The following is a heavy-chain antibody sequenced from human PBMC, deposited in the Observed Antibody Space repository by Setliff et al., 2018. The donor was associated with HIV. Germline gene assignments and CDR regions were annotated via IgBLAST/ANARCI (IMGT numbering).Heavy chain of an antibody. V-gene: IGHV1-2*02. CDR1: GYTFTAYF. J-gene: IGHJ5*02. Sequence: EASVKVSCKTAGYTFTAYFLQWVRQAPGQGLEWIGWISPNTGDTGIALKFQGRVTMTRDTSTSTTYLELDRQTYDDTAIYYCARGGYYTSGTWFDPWGQGTLVTVSS. CDR3: ARGGYYTSGTWFDP. CDR2: ISPNTGDT. D-gene: IGHD3-10*01.